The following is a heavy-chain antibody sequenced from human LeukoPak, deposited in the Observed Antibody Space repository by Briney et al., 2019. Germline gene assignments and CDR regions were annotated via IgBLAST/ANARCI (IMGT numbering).Heavy chain of an antibody. CDR2: INHSGST. D-gene: IGHD3-10*01. Sequence: SETLSLTCAVYGGSFSGYYWSWIRQPPGKGLEWIGEINHSGSTNYNPSLKSRVTTSVDTSKNQFSLKLSSVTAADTAVYYCARGSITMVRGAHYDYWGQGTLVTVSS. CDR1: GGSFSGYY. V-gene: IGHV4-34*01. CDR3: ARGSITMVRGAHYDY. J-gene: IGHJ4*02.